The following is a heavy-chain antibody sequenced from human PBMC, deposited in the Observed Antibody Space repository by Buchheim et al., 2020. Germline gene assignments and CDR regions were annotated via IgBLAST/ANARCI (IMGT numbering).Heavy chain of an antibody. CDR3: AKSYCGGDCYSFDY. CDR1: GFTFRSCG. CDR2: IRYSCGST. D-gene: IGHD2-21*02. J-gene: IGHJ4*02. Sequence: EVQLLESGGGLVQSGGSLRLSCAASGFTFRSCGMSWVRQAPGKGLEWVSSIRYSCGSTFYAASFTGRFTISRDHSKSTLYLLMSSLRADDTAVYYCAKSYCGGDCYSFDYWGQGTL. V-gene: IGHV3-23*01.